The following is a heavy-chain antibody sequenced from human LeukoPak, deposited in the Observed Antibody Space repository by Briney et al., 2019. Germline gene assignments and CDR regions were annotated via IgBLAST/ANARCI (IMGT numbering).Heavy chain of an antibody. CDR2: ISTSGNT. CDR3: TKDHDSTGLYQDRDY. D-gene: IGHD6-19*01. V-gene: IGHV3-23*01. CDR1: GFTFSRYA. J-gene: IGHJ4*02. Sequence: PGGSLRLSCAASGFTFSRYAMNWVRQAPGKGLEWVSTISTSGNTHYADSVKGRFTISRDNSKNTLYLQMNSLRDEDTAIYYCTKDHDSTGLYQDRDYWGQGTLVTIPS.